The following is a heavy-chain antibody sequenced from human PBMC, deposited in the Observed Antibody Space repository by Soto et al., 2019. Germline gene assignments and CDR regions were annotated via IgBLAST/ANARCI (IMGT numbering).Heavy chain of an antibody. CDR1: VFTFSTFA. CDR2: ISYDGNYK. D-gene: IGHD2-8*01. V-gene: IGHV3-30*18. J-gene: IGHJ6*01. CDR3: AKSLMVLESYYYGMDV. Sequence: PGGALGLACAASVFTFSTFAMHWVRQAPGKGLDWVALISYDGNYKYYADSVKGRFTISRDNSKNTLYLQMNSLRAEDTAVYYCAKSLMVLESYYYGMDVWGQGTTVTVSS.